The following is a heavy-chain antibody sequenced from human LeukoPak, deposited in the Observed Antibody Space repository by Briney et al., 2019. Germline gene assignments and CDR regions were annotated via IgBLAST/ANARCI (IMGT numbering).Heavy chain of an antibody. J-gene: IGHJ6*02. Sequence: PGGSLRLSCAASGFTFSSYGMHWVRQAPGKGLEWVAVISYDGSNKYYADSVKGRFTISRDNSKNTLYLQMNSLRAEDTAVYYCAKGGSGYDILTGRYYYYYGMDVWGQGTTVTVSS. D-gene: IGHD3-9*01. CDR3: AKGGSGYDILTGRYYYYYGMDV. CDR2: ISYDGSNK. CDR1: GFTFSSYG. V-gene: IGHV3-30*18.